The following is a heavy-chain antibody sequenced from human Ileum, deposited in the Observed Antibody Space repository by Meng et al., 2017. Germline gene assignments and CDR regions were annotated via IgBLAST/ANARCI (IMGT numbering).Heavy chain of an antibody. D-gene: IGHD2-21*01. CDR1: GAPSRNTW. V-gene: IGHV4-4*02. Sequence: GQLEEPRPGRVTPSGTPLLTVAAAGAPSRNTWWNWVRQPPGKGLEWSGEIDHSGASNYNPSLRSRVTISVDKSKNQLSLKLGSLTAADTAVYYCARGAIGTRPFDYWGQGTLVTVSS. CDR3: ARGAIGTRPFDY. J-gene: IGHJ4*02. CDR2: IDHSGAS.